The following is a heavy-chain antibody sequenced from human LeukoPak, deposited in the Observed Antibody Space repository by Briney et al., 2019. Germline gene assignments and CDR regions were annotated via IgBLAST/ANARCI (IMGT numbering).Heavy chain of an antibody. V-gene: IGHV1-69*05. D-gene: IGHD5-18*01. CDR3: ASGGVTVYSYGPDY. CDR1: GGTFSSYA. CDR2: IIPIFGTA. J-gene: IGHJ4*02. Sequence: GASVKVSCKASGGTFSSYAISWVRQAPGQGLEWMGGIIPIFGTANYAQKCQGRVTITTDESTSTAYMELSSLRSEDTAVYYRASGGVTVYSYGPDYWGQGTLVAVSS.